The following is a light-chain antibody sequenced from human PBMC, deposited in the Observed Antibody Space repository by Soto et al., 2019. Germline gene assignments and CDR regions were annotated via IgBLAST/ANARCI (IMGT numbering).Light chain of an antibody. Sequence: QSALTQPASVSGSPGQSITISCTGTSSDIGAYNYVSWYQHHPGKAPKLIIYDVSNRPSGVSYRFSVSRSGDAASLTISGLQSEAEADYYCSSYASSSNVFGTGTKLTVL. J-gene: IGLJ1*01. CDR3: SSYASSSNV. CDR1: SSDIGAYNY. CDR2: DVS. V-gene: IGLV2-14*01.